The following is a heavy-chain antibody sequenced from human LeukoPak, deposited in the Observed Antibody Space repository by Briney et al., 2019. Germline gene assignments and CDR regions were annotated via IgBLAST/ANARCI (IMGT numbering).Heavy chain of an antibody. CDR2: INPRDGST. V-gene: IGHV1-46*01. D-gene: IGHD2-15*01. CDR3: AEGDIDY. CDR1: GYTFTSYY. J-gene: IGHJ4*02. Sequence: ASVKVSCKASGYTFTSYYMHWVRQAPGQGLEWMGAINPRDGSTTYAQNFQGRVTMTRDTSTSTVYMELSSLRSEDTAVYYCAEGDIDYWGQGTLVTVSS.